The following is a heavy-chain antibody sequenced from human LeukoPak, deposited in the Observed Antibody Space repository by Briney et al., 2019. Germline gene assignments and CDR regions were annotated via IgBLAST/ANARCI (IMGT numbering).Heavy chain of an antibody. CDR1: GGSISSGGYY. CDR3: AREAGGYYDSSGYYYAHDFDY. V-gene: IGHV4-30-2*01. Sequence: SETLSLTCTVSGGSISSGGYYWSWIRQPPGKGLEWIGYIYHSGSTYYNPSLKSRVTISVDRSKNQFSLKLSSVTAADTAVYYCAREAGGYYDSSGYYYAHDFDYWGQGTLVTVSS. J-gene: IGHJ4*02. D-gene: IGHD3-22*01. CDR2: IYHSGST.